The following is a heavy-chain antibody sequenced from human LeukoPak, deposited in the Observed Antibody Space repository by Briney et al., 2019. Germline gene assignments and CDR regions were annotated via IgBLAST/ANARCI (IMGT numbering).Heavy chain of an antibody. Sequence: ASVKVSCKASGYTFTGYYMHWVRQAPGQGLEWMGWINPNSGGTNYAQKFQGRVTMTRDTSISTAYMELSRLRSDDTAVYHCARGFNDFWSGYYSYWGQGTLVTVSS. CDR3: ARGFNDFWSGYYSY. D-gene: IGHD3-3*01. CDR2: INPNSGGT. CDR1: GYTFTGYY. V-gene: IGHV1-2*02. J-gene: IGHJ4*02.